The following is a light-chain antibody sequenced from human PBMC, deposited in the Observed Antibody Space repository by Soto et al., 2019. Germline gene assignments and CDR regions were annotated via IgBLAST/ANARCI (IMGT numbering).Light chain of an antibody. Sequence: EIVLTQSPGTLSLSPGERATLSCRASQSVSSSYLAWYQQKPGQAPRLLIYAASSRATGIPDRFSGSGSGTDFTLSISGLEPEDFAVYYCQQYGSSPGTFGGENKVEIK. CDR1: QSVSSSY. CDR2: AAS. J-gene: IGKJ4*01. CDR3: QQYGSSPGT. V-gene: IGKV3-20*01.